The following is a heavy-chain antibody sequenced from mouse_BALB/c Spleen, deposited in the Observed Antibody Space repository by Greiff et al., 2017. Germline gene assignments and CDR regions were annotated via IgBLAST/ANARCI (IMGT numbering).Heavy chain of an antibody. D-gene: IGHD2-4*01. CDR2: ISYDGSN. Sequence: EVKLQESGPGLVKPSQSLSLTCSVTGYSITSGYYWNWIRQFPGNKLEWMGYISYDGSNNYNPSLKNRISITRDTSKNQFFLKLNSVTTEDTATYDCARNYDYDAVLAYWGQGTLVTVSA. CDR1: GYSITSGYY. V-gene: IGHV3-6*02. J-gene: IGHJ3*01. CDR3: ARNYDYDAVLAY.